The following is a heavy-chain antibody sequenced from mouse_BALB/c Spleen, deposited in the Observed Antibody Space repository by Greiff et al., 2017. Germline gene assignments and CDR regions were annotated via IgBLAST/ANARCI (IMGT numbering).Heavy chain of an antibody. CDR1: GFTFSSYY. J-gene: IGHJ2*01. D-gene: IGHD1-1*01. V-gene: IGHV5-6-2*01. Sequence: EVKLEESGGGLVKLGGSLKLSCAASGFTFSSYYMSWVRQTPEKRLELVAAINSNGGSTYYPDTVKGRFTISRDNAKNTLYLQMSSLKSEDTALYYCARQGASSPFDYWGQGTTLTVSA. CDR2: INSNGGST. CDR3: ARQGASSPFDY.